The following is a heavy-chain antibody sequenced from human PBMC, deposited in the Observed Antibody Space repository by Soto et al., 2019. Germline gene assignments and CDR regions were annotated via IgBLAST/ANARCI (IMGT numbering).Heavy chain of an antibody. CDR3: EREGGNYFDY. J-gene: IGHJ4*02. V-gene: IGHV3-48*01. Sequence: GGSLRLSCAASGFTFSTYSMNWVRQAPGKGLEWVSYMSSSSTIYYADSVKGRFTISRDNAKNSLYLQMNSLRAEDTAVYYCEREGGNYFDYWGQGTLVTVSS. D-gene: IGHD1-26*01. CDR1: GFTFSTYS. CDR2: MSSSSTI.